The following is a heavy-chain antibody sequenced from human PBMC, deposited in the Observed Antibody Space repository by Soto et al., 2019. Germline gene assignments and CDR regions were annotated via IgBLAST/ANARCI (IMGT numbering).Heavy chain of an antibody. CDR2: SSATGAGT. Sequence: GGSLRLSCAASGFTFSSYAMSWVRQAPGKGLEWVSFSSATGAGTYYADSVKGRFTISRDNSKNTLYLQMTSLRADDTAVYYCAKDRRAGGNYGFYSDFWGQGALVTSPQ. CDR1: GFTFSSYA. D-gene: IGHD1-7*01. V-gene: IGHV3-23*01. CDR3: AKDRRAGGNYGFYSDF. J-gene: IGHJ4*02.